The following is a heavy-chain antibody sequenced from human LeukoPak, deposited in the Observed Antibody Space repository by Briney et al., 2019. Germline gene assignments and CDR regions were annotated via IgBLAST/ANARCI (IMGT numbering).Heavy chain of an antibody. D-gene: IGHD1-7*01. Sequence: GGSLTLSCVVSGFSVSNNYVSWVRQAPGKGLEWVSVIYSGGSTYYADSVKGRFTISRDNSKNTLYLQMNSLRAEDTAVYYCARDLLVNWNYFRDRYGMDVWGQGTTVTVSS. J-gene: IGHJ6*02. CDR1: GFSVSNNY. V-gene: IGHV3-66*01. CDR2: IYSGGST. CDR3: ARDLLVNWNYFRDRYGMDV.